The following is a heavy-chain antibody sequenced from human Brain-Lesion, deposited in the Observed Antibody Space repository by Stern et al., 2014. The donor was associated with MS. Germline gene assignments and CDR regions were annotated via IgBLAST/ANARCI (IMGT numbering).Heavy chain of an antibody. V-gene: IGHV5-51*03. CDR1: GYLFDDYW. J-gene: IGHJ4*02. Sequence: EVQLVQSGAEVKKPGESLKISCEASGYLFDDYWIGWVRQMSGRGLELVAIIFPRDSNTRYSPSVQGQVTISAAKSISTTYLQWSSLKASDPAIYYCARSPATPSGYDRFDYWGQGALVTVSS. CDR2: IFPRDSNT. CDR3: ARSPATPSGYDRFDY. D-gene: IGHD5-12*01.